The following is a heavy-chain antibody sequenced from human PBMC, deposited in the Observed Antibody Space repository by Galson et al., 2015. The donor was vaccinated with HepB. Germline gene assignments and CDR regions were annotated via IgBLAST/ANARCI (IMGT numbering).Heavy chain of an antibody. Sequence: SLRLSCAVSGFTFSSYGMDWVRQAPGKGLEWVASISYDGTKYYYADAVKGRFTISRDNSRTTVYLQMNSLRAEDTAVYYCTRDSYYYDCSVYPVRRLRELADFWGQGTLVIVSS. V-gene: IGHV3-33*01. D-gene: IGHD3-22*01. J-gene: IGHJ4*02. CDR1: GFTFSSYG. CDR3: TRDSYYYDCSVYPVRRLRELADF. CDR2: ISYDGTKY.